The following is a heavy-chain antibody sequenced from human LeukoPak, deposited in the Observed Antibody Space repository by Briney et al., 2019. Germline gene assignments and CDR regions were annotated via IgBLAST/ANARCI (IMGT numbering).Heavy chain of an antibody. CDR1: GGSISSNSYY. J-gene: IGHJ4*02. CDR2: IYYSGST. D-gene: IGHD6-13*01. CDR3: ASTVYELLGYSSSWYQGPFDY. Sequence: SETLSLTCTVSGGSISSNSYYWGWIRQPPGKGLEWIGSIYYSGSTYYNPSLKSRVTISVDTSKNQFSLKLSSVTAADTAVYYCASTVYELLGYSSSWYQGPFDYWGQGTLVTVSS. V-gene: IGHV4-39*01.